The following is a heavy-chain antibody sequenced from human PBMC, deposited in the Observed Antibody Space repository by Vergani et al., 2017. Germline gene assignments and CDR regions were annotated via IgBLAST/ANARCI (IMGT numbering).Heavy chain of an antibody. Sequence: QVQLVQSGAEVKKPGASVKVSCKASGYTFTSYYMHWVRQAPGQGLEWMGIINPSGGSTSYAQNFQGRVTMTRDTSTSTVYMELSSLRSEDTAVYYCARVAPPEDYYDISRCDPWGQGTLVTVSS. D-gene: IGHD3-9*01. CDR2: INPSGGST. CDR3: ARVAPPEDYYDISRCDP. CDR1: GYTFTSYY. V-gene: IGHV1-46*01. J-gene: IGHJ5*02.